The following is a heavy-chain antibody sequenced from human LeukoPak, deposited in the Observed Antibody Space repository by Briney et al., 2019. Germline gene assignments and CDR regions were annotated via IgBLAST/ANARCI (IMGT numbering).Heavy chain of an antibody. Sequence: SDTLSLTCAVSGESFSYNYWTWVRQPPGKGLEWIGDINHSGRVNYRPSLKSRVTILADTSKSQFSLKLNAVTAADTAVYYCARGLGPMSPSLDYWGQGSLVTVSS. CDR3: ARGLGPMSPSLDY. J-gene: IGHJ4*02. D-gene: IGHD3-22*01. V-gene: IGHV4-34*01. CDR1: GESFSYNY. CDR2: INHSGRV.